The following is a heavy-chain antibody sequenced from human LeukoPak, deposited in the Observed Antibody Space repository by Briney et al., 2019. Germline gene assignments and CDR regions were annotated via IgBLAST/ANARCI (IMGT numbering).Heavy chain of an antibody. D-gene: IGHD3-3*01. CDR3: ARSGGDFWSGYFGYLDY. J-gene: IGHJ4*02. CDR2: INHSGST. V-gene: IGHV4-34*01. Sequence: RPSDTLSLTCAVYCGSFSCYYWSLLRQPPGKRLGWRGEINHSGSTNYNPSLKSRVTMSVDTSKSQFSLKLSSVTAADTAVYYCARSGGDFWSGYFGYLDYWGQGTLVTVSS. CDR1: CGSFSCYY.